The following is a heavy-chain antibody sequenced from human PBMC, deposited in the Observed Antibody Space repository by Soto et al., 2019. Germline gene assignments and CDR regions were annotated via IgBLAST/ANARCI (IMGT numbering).Heavy chain of an antibody. Sequence: PSETLSLTCTVSGGSVSSGSYYWSWIRQPPGKGLEWIGYIYYSGSTNYNPSLKSRVTISVDTSKNQFSLKLSSVTAADTAVYYCARWGPHSSSRAWFDTWGQGTLVTVSS. J-gene: IGHJ5*02. CDR3: ARWGPHSSSRAWFDT. D-gene: IGHD6-6*01. CDR1: GGSVSSGSYY. CDR2: IYYSGST. V-gene: IGHV4-61*01.